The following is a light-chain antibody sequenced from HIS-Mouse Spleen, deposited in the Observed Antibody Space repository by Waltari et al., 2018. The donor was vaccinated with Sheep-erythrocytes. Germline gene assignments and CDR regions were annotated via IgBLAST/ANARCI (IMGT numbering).Light chain of an antibody. J-gene: IGLJ1*01. V-gene: IGLV2-11*01. Sequence: QSALTQPRLVSASPAQSVTISCHGTSSAVGGSNYVSWYQQHPGKAPTLMIYDVSKRPSGVPDRFSGSKSGNTASLTISGLQAEDEADYYCCSYAGSYNHVFATGTKVTVL. CDR2: DVS. CDR3: CSYAGSYNHV. CDR1: SSAVGGSNY.